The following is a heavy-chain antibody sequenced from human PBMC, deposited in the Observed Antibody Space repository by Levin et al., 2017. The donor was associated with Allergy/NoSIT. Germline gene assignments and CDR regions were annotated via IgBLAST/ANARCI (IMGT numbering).Heavy chain of an antibody. Sequence: LSLTCAASGFTFSSSGMHWVRQAPGKGLEWVAVISYDGSNKYYADSVKGRFTISRDNSKNTLYLQMNSLRAEDTAVYYCAKDRVWGGYSYGYGGLCDYWGQGTLVTVSS. CDR2: ISYDGSNK. CDR1: GFTFSSSG. D-gene: IGHD5-18*01. V-gene: IGHV3-30*18. J-gene: IGHJ4*02. CDR3: AKDRVWGGYSYGYGGLCDY.